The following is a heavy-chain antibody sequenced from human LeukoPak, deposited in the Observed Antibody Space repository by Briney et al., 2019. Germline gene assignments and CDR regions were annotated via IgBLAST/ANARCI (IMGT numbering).Heavy chain of an antibody. CDR3: AKEGPMVRDFDY. V-gene: IGHV3-23*01. CDR1: AFTFSTYA. D-gene: IGHD3-10*01. CDR2: ISGSGGST. Sequence: RGSLRLSCAASAFTFSTYAMSWVRQASGKGLEWVSAISGSGGSTYYADSVKGRFTISRDNSKNTLYLQMNSLRAEDTAVYYCAKEGPMVRDFDYWGQGTLVTVSS. J-gene: IGHJ4*02.